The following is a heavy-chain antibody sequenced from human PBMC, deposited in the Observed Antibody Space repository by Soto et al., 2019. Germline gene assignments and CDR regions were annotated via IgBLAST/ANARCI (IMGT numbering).Heavy chain of an antibody. D-gene: IGHD2-2*03. CDR3: ARDPLDPIYYYYGMDV. CDR2: IYYSGST. Sequence: PSETLSLTCTVSGGSISSGGYYWSWIRQHPGKGLEWIGYIYYSGSTYYNPSLKSRVTISVDTSKNQFSLKLSSVTAADTAVYYCARDPLDPIYYYYGMDVWGQGTTVTVSS. CDR1: GGSISSGGYY. J-gene: IGHJ6*02. V-gene: IGHV4-31*03.